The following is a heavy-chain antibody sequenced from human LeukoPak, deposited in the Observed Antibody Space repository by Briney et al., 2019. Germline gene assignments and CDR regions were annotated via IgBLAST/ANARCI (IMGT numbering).Heavy chain of an antibody. D-gene: IGHD6-19*01. J-gene: IGHJ5*02. Sequence: GGSLRLSCAASGFTFSSYGMHWVRQAPGKGLKWVAVIWYDGSNKYYADSVKGRFTISRDNSKNTLYLQMNSLRAEDTAVYYCAKADKWLVPASWGQGTLVTVSS. V-gene: IGHV3-33*06. CDR1: GFTFSSYG. CDR2: IWYDGSNK. CDR3: AKADKWLVPAS.